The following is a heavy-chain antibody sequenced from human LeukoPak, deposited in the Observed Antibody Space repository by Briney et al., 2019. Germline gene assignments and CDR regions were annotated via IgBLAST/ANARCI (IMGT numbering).Heavy chain of an antibody. D-gene: IGHD3-10*01. J-gene: IGHJ4*02. CDR2: INSDGSST. CDR1: GFTFSSYW. Sequence: GGSLRLSCAASGFTFSSYWMHWVRQAPGKGLVWVSRINSDGSSTSYADSVKGRFSISRDTSKNTVYLQMNSLRDDDTAVYYCATYYYGSGPEKWGQGTLVTVSS. CDR3: ATYYYGSGPEK. V-gene: IGHV3-74*01.